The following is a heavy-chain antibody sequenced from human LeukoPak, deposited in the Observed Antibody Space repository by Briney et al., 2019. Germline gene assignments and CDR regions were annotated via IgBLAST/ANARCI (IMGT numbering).Heavy chain of an antibody. D-gene: IGHD5-12*01. Sequence: ASVKVSCKASGYTFTSYDINWVRQATGQGLEWMGWMNPNSGNTGYAQKFQGRVTMTRNTYISTAYMELSSLRSEDTAVYYCATDLGRSVWWLNWGQGTLVTVSS. CDR2: MNPNSGNT. CDR3: ATDLGRSVWWLN. V-gene: IGHV1-8*01. J-gene: IGHJ4*02. CDR1: GYTFTSYD.